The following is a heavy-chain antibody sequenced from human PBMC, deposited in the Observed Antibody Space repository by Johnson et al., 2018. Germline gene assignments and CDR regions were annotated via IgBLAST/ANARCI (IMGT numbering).Heavy chain of an antibody. J-gene: IGHJ6*03. CDR2: ISYDGSNK. CDR1: GFTFSSYG. CDR3: EKDGLAEPAYYDYYYYMDV. Sequence: QVQLVQSGGGVVQPGRSLRLSCAASGFTFSSYGMHWVRQAPGKGLEWVAVISYDGSNKYYADSVKGRFSISRDNSKNTLYLQMNSLRAEDTALYYCEKDGLAEPAYYDYYYYMDVWGKGTTVTVSS. V-gene: IGHV3-30*18. D-gene: IGHD6-13*01.